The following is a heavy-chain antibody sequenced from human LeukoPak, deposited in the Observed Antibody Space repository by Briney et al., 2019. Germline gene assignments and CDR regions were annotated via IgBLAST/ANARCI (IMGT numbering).Heavy chain of an antibody. D-gene: IGHD4-17*01. Sequence: GGSLRLSCAASGFTFSTYSMNWVRQAPGKGLEWVSYISSGSVTTYYADSVKGRFTISRDNAKNSLYLQMNSLRAEDTAVYYCARRAPYGDYSFDYWGQGTLVIVSS. CDR1: GFTFSTYS. CDR2: ISSGSVTT. CDR3: ARRAPYGDYSFDY. V-gene: IGHV3-48*01. J-gene: IGHJ4*02.